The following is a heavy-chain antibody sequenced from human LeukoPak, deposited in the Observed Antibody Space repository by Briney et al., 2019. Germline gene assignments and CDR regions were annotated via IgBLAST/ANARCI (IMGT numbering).Heavy chain of an antibody. J-gene: IGHJ6*02. V-gene: IGHV3-30-3*01. D-gene: IGHD5-18*01. CDR1: GFTFSSYA. CDR3: ARVIQPTGRYYYGMDV. CDR2: ISYDGSNK. Sequence: PGRSLRLSCAAPGFTFSSYAMHWVRQAPGKGLEWVAVISYDGSNKYYADSVKGRFTISRDNSKNTLYLQMNSLRAEDTAVYYCARVIQPTGRYYYGMDVWGQGTTVTVSS.